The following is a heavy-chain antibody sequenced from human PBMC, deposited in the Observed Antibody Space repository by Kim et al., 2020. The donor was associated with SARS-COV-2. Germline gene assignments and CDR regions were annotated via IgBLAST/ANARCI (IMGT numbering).Heavy chain of an antibody. CDR2: ISFHGDNK. D-gene: IGHD2-8*01. J-gene: IGHJ6*02. CDR3: AKGWHMVLRPSLSFYYAIDV. CDR1: GFTFSHFG. V-gene: IGHV3-30*18. Sequence: GGSLRLSCAASGFTFSHFGMHWVRQAPGKGLEWVAVISFHGDNKYYADSVRGRFTISRDNSKNTLYLQMDNLGGEDTAVYYCAKGWHMVLRPSLSFYYAIDVWGQGTTVTVSS.